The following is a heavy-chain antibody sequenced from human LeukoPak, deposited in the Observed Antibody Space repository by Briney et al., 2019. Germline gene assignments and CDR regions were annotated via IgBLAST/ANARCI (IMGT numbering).Heavy chain of an antibody. CDR3: ARAPKFRLVGVPKGPFDP. J-gene: IGHJ5*02. D-gene: IGHD1-26*01. Sequence: GGSLRLSCAASGFTFSSYGMHWVRQAPGKGLEWVSYISNSGSTIYYADSVKGRFFISRDNAKNSLYLQMNSLRAEDTAVYYCARAPKFRLVGVPKGPFDPWGQGTLVTVSS. V-gene: IGHV3-48*04. CDR2: ISNSGSTI. CDR1: GFTFSSYG.